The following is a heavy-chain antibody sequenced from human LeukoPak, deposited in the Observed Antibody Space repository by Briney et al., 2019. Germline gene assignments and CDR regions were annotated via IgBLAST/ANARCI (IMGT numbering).Heavy chain of an antibody. V-gene: IGHV3-23*01. J-gene: IGHJ5*02. Sequence: GGSLRLSCAASGFTFSSYAMSWVRQAPGKGLEWVSAISGSGGSTYYADSVKGRFTISRDNSKNTLYLQMNSLRAEDTAVYCCANLGLLSKGNWFDPWGQGTLVTVSS. CDR2: ISGSGGST. CDR1: GFTFSSYA. CDR3: ANLGLLSKGNWFDP. D-gene: IGHD2/OR15-2a*01.